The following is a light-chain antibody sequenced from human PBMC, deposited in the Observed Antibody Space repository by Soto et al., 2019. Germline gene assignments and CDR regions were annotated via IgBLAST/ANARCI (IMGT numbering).Light chain of an antibody. CDR2: VNSDGSH. J-gene: IGLJ3*02. CDR1: SGHSSYT. Sequence: QLVLTQAPSASASLGASVKLTCTLSSGHSSYTIAWHQQHPKKGPRFLMKVNSDGSHNKGDGIPDRFSGSSSGTERYLTISNLQSEDEADYYCQTWGTGVWVFGGGTKLTVL. V-gene: IGLV4-69*01. CDR3: QTWGTGVWV.